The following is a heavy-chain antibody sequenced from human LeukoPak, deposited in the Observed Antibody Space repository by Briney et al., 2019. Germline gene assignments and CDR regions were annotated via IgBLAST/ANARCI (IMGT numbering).Heavy chain of an antibody. CDR3: ARGEIGGNFDP. CDR2: INAGNGNT. Sequence: ASVKVSCKASGYTFTSYAMHWVRQAPGQRLEWMGWINAGNGNTKYSRKFQGRVTITRDTSASTAYMELSSLRSEDTAVYYCARGEIGGNFDPWGQGTLVTVSS. CDR1: GYTFTSYA. V-gene: IGHV1-3*01. J-gene: IGHJ5*02. D-gene: IGHD4-23*01.